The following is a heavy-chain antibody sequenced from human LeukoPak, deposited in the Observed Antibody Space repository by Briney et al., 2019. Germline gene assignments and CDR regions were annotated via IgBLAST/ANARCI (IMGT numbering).Heavy chain of an antibody. V-gene: IGHV1-24*01. D-gene: IGHD5-18*01. J-gene: IGHJ4*02. CDR2: FDPEDGET. CDR3: ATEWPLYGYRY. CDR1: GYTLTELS. Sequence: ASVKVSCKVSGYTLTELSMHWVRQAPGKGLEWMGGFDPEDGETIYAQKFQGRVTMNEDTSIDTAYMELSSLRSEDTAVYYCATEWPLYGYRYWGQGTLVTVSS.